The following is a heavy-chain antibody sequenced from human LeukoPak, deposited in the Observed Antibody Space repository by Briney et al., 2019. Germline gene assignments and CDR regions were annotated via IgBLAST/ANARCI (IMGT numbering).Heavy chain of an antibody. CDR3: AKSQYWVTIFGVVTPDYFDY. CDR2: IKQDGSEK. CDR1: GFTFSSYR. J-gene: IGHJ4*02. D-gene: IGHD3-3*01. Sequence: PGGSLRLSCAASGFTFSSYRMSWVRQAPGKGLEWVANIKQDGSEKYYVDSVKGRFTISRDNAKNSLYLQMNSLRAEDTAVYYCAKSQYWVTIFGVVTPDYFDYWGQGTLVTVSS. V-gene: IGHV3-7*01.